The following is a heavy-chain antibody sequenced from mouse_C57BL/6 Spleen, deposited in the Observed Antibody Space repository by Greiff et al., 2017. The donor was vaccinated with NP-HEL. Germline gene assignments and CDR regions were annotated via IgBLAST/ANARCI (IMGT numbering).Heavy chain of an antibody. CDR2: ISSGSSTI. CDR1: GFTFSDYG. D-gene: IGHD4-1*01. CDR3: ARRTGKAMDY. Sequence: EVMLVESGGGLVKPGGSLKLSCAASGFTFSDYGMHWVRQAPEKGLEWVAYISSGSSTIYYADTVKGRFTISRDNAKNTLFLQMTSLRSEDTAMYYCARRTGKAMDYWGQGTSVTVSS. V-gene: IGHV5-17*01. J-gene: IGHJ4*01.